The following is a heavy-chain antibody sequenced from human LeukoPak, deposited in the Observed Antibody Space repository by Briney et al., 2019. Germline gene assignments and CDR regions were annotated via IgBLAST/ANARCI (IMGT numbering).Heavy chain of an antibody. CDR2: TYYRSKWFY. D-gene: IGHD1-14*01. V-gene: IGHV6-1*01. J-gene: IGHJ6*02. CDR3: TRGSHGSPPPGGMDV. Sequence: SQTLSLTCAISGDSVSSKSAVWNWIRQSPSRGLEWLGRTYYRSKWFYGYAVSVQSRVIINPDTSKNQFSLQLNSVTPEDTAVYFCTRGSHGSPPPGGMDVWGQGTAVTVSS. CDR1: GDSVSSKSAV.